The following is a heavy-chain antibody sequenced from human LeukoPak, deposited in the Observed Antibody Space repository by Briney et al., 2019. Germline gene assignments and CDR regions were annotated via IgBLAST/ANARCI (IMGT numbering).Heavy chain of an antibody. V-gene: IGHV4-61*02. CDR2: VFASGRT. D-gene: IGHD4-23*01. CDR3: ARARDSSLGHQTQGFDS. J-gene: IGHJ4*02. CDR1: GDSISSGSYY. Sequence: SETLSLTCIVSGDSISSGSYYWSWIRQPAGKGLRWIGRVFASGRTHYNPSLNSRVTVSVYTSKNQFSLNLRSVTAADTAVYYCARARDSSLGHQTQGFDSWGQGILVTISS.